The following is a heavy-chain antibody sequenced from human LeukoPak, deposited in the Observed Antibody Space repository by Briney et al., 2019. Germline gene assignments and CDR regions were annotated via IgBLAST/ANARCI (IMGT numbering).Heavy chain of an antibody. CDR1: GYSISSGYY. CDR3: ARSCSSGYYCY. Sequence: SETLSLTCAVSGYSISSGYYWGWIRQPPGKGLEWIGSIYHSGSTYYNPSLKSRVTISVDTSKNQFSLKLSSVTAADTAVYYCARSCSSGYYCYWGQGTLVTVSS. D-gene: IGHD3-22*01. J-gene: IGHJ4*02. CDR2: IYHSGST. V-gene: IGHV4-38-2*01.